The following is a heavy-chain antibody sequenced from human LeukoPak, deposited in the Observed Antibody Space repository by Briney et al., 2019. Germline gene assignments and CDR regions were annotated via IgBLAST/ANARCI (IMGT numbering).Heavy chain of an antibody. J-gene: IGHJ6*03. D-gene: IGHD5-12*01. CDR3: ATYSGYDLRYYYYMDV. CDR2: ISGGGST. Sequence: GGSLRLSCAASDFTFSTYGMSWVRQAPGKGLEWVSSISGGGSTYYADSVKGRFTISRDNSKNTLYLQMNSLRAEDTAVYYCATYSGYDLRYYYYMDVWGKGTTVTVSS. V-gene: IGHV3-23*01. CDR1: DFTFSTYG.